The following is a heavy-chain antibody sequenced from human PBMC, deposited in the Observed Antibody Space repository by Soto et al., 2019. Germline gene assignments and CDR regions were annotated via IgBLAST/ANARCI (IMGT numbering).Heavy chain of an antibody. D-gene: IGHD6-13*01. Sequence: SETLSLTCTVSGGSSSSTTYYWGWIRQSPGKGLEWIGNIYSGGNTYYNPSLKSRVTISVDTSKSHLSLQLISVTAADTAVYYCATSYGNAWYTYWGQGTQVTVSS. J-gene: IGHJ4*02. V-gene: IGHV4-39*02. CDR2: IYSGGNT. CDR3: ATSYGNAWYTY. CDR1: GGSSSSTTYY.